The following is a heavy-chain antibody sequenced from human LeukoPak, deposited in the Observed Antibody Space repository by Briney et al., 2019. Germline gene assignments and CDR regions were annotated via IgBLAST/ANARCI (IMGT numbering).Heavy chain of an antibody. CDR2: ISGSGGST. D-gene: IGHD3-22*01. Sequence: GGSLRLSCAASGFTFSSYAMSWVRQAPGKGLEWVSAISGSGGSTYYADSVKGRFTISRDNSKNTLYLQMNSLRAEDTAVYYCAKLLIEYYYDSSGYLDYWGQGTLVTVPS. CDR3: AKLLIEYYYDSSGYLDY. J-gene: IGHJ4*02. V-gene: IGHV3-23*01. CDR1: GFTFSSYA.